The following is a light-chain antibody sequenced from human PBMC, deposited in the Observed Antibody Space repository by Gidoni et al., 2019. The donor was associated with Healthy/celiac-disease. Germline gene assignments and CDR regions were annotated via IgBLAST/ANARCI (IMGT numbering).Light chain of an antibody. V-gene: IGKV3-11*01. CDR1: QTVSSY. CDR3: QQLGS. Sequence: EIVLSQSPAPLSLSPGERATLPCRASQTVSSYLAWYQQKPGQAPRLLIYDASNRATGIPARFSGSGSGTDFTLTISSLEPKDFAVYYCQQLGSFXGXTKVEIK. J-gene: IGKJ4*01. CDR2: DAS.